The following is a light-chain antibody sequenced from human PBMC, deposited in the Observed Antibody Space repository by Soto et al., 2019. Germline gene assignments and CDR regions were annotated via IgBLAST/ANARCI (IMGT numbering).Light chain of an antibody. CDR1: QSIVYSDGNAY. CDR2: RAS. Sequence: DVVMTQSPLSLPVTLGQPASISCRSSQSIVYSDGNAYLSWFQQRPGQSPRRLIYRASNRDSGVPDRFSGSGSGTDFTLKIERVEAEDVGIYYCMQGTHWPPTFGRGTRVEIK. J-gene: IGKJ1*01. V-gene: IGKV2-30*01. CDR3: MQGTHWPPT.